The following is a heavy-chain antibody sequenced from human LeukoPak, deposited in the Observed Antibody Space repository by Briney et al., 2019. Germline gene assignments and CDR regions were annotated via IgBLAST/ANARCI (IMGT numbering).Heavy chain of an antibody. Sequence: GGSLRLSCAASGFTSSGYWMHWVRQDPARGVVGVSYINGDGSGKSYEDSVKGRFTISGDNAKNSLYLQMNSLRAEDTAVYYCAGTPLWFGELLLDYWGQGTLVTVSS. J-gene: IGHJ4*02. D-gene: IGHD3-10*01. CDR3: AGTPLWFGELLLDY. V-gene: IGHV3-74*01. CDR2: INGDGSGK. CDR1: GFTSSGYW.